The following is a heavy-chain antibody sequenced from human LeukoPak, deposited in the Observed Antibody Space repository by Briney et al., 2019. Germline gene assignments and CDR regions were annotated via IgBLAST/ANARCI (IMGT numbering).Heavy chain of an antibody. V-gene: IGHV3-9*01. Sequence: GRSLRLSCAASGFTFDDYAMHWVRQAPGKGLEWVSGISWNSGSIGYADSVKGRFTISRDNAKNSLYLQMNSLRAEDTAVYYCASLGYSSGWHFDYWGQGTLVTVSS. CDR1: GFTFDDYA. D-gene: IGHD6-19*01. J-gene: IGHJ4*02. CDR3: ASLGYSSGWHFDY. CDR2: ISWNSGSI.